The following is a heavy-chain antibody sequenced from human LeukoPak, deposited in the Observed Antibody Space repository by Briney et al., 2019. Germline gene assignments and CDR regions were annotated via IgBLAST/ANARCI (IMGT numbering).Heavy chain of an antibody. D-gene: IGHD5-18*01. Sequence: SETLSLTCTVSGGSISSYYWSWIRQPPGKGLELIGYIYYSGSTNYNPSLKRRVTISVDTSKNQFSLKLSSVTAADTAVYYCARVFVGIQLWLGDAFDIWGQGTMVTVSS. J-gene: IGHJ3*02. CDR1: GGSISSYY. CDR2: IYYSGST. CDR3: ARVFVGIQLWLGDAFDI. V-gene: IGHV4-59*01.